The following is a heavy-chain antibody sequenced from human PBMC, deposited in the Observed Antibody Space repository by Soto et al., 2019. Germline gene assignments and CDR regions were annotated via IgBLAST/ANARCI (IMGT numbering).Heavy chain of an antibody. J-gene: IGHJ6*03. CDR3: ASLFLDYYYYYYMDV. CDR1: SGSISSSNW. Sequence: QVQLQESGPGLVKPSGTLSLTCAVSSGSISSSNWWSWVRQPPGKGLEWIGEIYHSGSTNYNPSLEGRVTISVDKSKNRFSLKLSSVTAADTGVYSCASLFLDYYYYYYMDVWGKGTTVTVSS. CDR2: IYHSGST. V-gene: IGHV4-4*02.